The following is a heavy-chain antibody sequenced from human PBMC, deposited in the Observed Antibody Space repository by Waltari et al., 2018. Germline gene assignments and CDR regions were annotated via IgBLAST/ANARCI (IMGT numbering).Heavy chain of an antibody. D-gene: IGHD1-26*01. CDR1: GYTFTGYY. Sequence: QVQLVQSGAEVKKPGASVKVSCKASGYTFTGYYMHWVRQAPGQGLEWMGWINPNSGGTNYAQKFQGRVTMTRDTSISTAYMELSRLRSDDTAVYYCARDRSVGATLGWFDPWDQGTLVTVSS. CDR3: ARDRSVGATLGWFDP. J-gene: IGHJ5*02. CDR2: INPNSGGT. V-gene: IGHV1-2*02.